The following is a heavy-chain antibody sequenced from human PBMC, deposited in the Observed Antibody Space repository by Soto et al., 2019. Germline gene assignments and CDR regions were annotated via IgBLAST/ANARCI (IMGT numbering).Heavy chain of an antibody. J-gene: IGHJ3*02. CDR1: GGSISSYY. CDR2: IYYSGST. D-gene: IGHD3-3*01. Sequence: PSETLSLTCTVSGGSISSYYWSWIRQPPGKGLEWIGYIYYSGSTNYNPSLKSRVTISVDTSKNQFSLKLSSVTAADTAVYYCARTAGTFDNFWSGYGYDIWGPGTKVTVSS. CDR3: ARTAGTFDNFWSGYGYDI. V-gene: IGHV4-59*01.